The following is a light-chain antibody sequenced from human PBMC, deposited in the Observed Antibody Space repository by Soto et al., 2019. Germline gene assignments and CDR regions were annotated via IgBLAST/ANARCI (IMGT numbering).Light chain of an antibody. CDR2: GVS. CDR3: CADAGTYTPYV. V-gene: IGLV2-11*01. J-gene: IGLJ1*01. CDR1: SSDVGGYYY. Sequence: QSALTQPRSVSGAPGQRVTISCTGTSSDVGGYYYVSWYQQLPGTAPKLLIYGVSKRPSGVPDRFSGSKSGNTASLAISGLQAKEGGDYISCADAGTYTPYVFGTGPKVTVL.